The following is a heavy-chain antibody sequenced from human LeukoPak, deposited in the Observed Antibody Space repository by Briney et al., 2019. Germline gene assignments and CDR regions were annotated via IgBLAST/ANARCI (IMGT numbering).Heavy chain of an antibody. J-gene: IGHJ4*02. CDR2: INTDSSDI. CDR3: ARDTFHPGPIDS. CDR1: GFTFSRYA. V-gene: IGHV3-21*05. Sequence: PGGSLRLSCAASGFTFSRYAMNWVRQAPGKGLGWVSYINTDSSDIHYADSVKGRFTISRDNARNTLYLQLSSLRAEDSAVYYCARDTFHPGPIDSWGQGTLVTVSS. D-gene: IGHD2-21*01.